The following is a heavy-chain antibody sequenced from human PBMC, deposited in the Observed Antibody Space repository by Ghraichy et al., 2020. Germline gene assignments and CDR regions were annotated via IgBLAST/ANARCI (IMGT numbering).Heavy chain of an antibody. J-gene: IGHJ4*02. CDR1: GGSISSGGYY. CDR3: ARGEYSSLFDY. D-gene: IGHD6-6*01. V-gene: IGHV4-31*03. CDR2: ICYSGST. Sequence: SQTLSLTCTVSGGSISSGGYYWSWIRQHPGKGLEWIGYICYSGSTYYNPSLKSRVTISVDTSKNQFSLKLSSVTAADTAVYYCARGEYSSLFDYWGQGTLVTVSS.